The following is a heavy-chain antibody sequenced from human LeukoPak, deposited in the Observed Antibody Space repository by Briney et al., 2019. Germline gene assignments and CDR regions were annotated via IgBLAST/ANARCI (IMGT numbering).Heavy chain of an antibody. CDR3: AREVYSSGSYYLDY. D-gene: IGHD3-10*01. CDR2: IIPILGTA. CDR1: GGTFSSYA. Sequence: SVKVSCKASGGTFSSYAISWVRQAPGQGLEWMGGIIPILGTANYAQKFQGRVTITADKSTSTAYMELSSLRSEDTAVYYCAREVYSSGSYYLDYWGQGTLVTVSS. V-gene: IGHV1-69*06. J-gene: IGHJ4*02.